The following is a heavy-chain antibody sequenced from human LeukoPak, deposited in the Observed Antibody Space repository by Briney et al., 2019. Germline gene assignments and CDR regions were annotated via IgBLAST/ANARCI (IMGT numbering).Heavy chain of an antibody. Sequence: GESLKISCKGSGYSFTSYWIGWVRQMPGKGLEWMGIIYPGDSDTRYSPSFQGQVTISADKSISTAYLQWSSLKALDTAMYYRARTRYGYCSGGSCRRNPYYFDYWGQGTLVTVSS. J-gene: IGHJ4*02. D-gene: IGHD2-15*01. CDR3: ARTRYGYCSGGSCRRNPYYFDY. CDR1: GYSFTSYW. CDR2: IYPGDSDT. V-gene: IGHV5-51*01.